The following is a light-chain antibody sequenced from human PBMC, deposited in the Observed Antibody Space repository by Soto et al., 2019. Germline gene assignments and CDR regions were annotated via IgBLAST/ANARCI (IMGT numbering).Light chain of an antibody. CDR2: RTS. J-gene: IGKJ4*01. CDR3: QQSKAWPLT. CDR1: ESINSN. Sequence: EIVMTQSPATLSVSQGERATLSYRASESINSNLAWYQQKPGQAPRLLIYRTSNRATGVPARFSGSGSGREFTLTISSLQSEDFAVFYCQQSKAWPLTFGGGTNVELK. V-gene: IGKV3-15*01.